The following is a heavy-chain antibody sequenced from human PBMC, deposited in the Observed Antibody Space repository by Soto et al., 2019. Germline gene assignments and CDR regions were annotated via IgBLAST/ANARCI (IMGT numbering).Heavy chain of an antibody. J-gene: IGHJ6*02. V-gene: IGHV1-3*01. Sequence: QVQLVQSGAEVKKPGASVKVSCKASGYTFTSYAMHWVRQAPGQRLEWMGWINAGNGNTKYSQKFQGRVHITRDTSASTAYRELSSLRSEDTAVYYCARGPGDCSSTSCYAGTLYGMDVWGQGTTVTVSS. CDR2: INAGNGNT. CDR1: GYTFTSYA. D-gene: IGHD2-2*01. CDR3: ARGPGDCSSTSCYAGTLYGMDV.